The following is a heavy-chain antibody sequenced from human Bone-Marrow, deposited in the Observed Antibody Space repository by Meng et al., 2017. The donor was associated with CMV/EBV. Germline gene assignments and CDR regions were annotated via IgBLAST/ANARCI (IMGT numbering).Heavy chain of an antibody. D-gene: IGHD2-2*03. CDR3: ARDGLDYYYGMDV. V-gene: IGHV3-48*03. J-gene: IGHJ6*02. Sequence: GESLKISCAASGFIFSSYEMNWVRQAPGKGLEWVSYISSSGSNIYYADSVKGRFAISRDNAKNSLYLQMYSLRAEDTAVYYCARDGLDYYYGMDVWGQGTTVTVSS. CDR2: ISSSGSNI. CDR1: GFIFSSYE.